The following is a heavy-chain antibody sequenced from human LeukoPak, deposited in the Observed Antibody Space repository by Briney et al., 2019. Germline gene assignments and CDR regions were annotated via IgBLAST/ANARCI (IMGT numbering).Heavy chain of an antibody. V-gene: IGHV1-18*01. J-gene: IGHJ4*02. CDR1: GYTFTSYG. D-gene: IGHD3-10*01. CDR3: ARVHPYSLGGLWSPTPRLFDY. Sequence: GASVKVSCKASGYTFTSYGISWVRQAPGQGLEWMGWISAYNGNTNYAQKLQGRVTMTTDTSTSTAYMELRSLRSDDTAVYYCARVHPYSLGGLWSPTPRLFDYWGQGTLVTVSS. CDR2: ISAYNGNT.